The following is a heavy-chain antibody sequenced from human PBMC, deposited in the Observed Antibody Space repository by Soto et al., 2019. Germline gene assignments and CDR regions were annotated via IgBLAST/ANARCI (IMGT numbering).Heavy chain of an antibody. CDR3: ATGYYDSSWGAFDI. CDR2: IYYSGST. Sequence: QVQLQEAGPGLVKPSQTLSLTCTVSGGSISSGGYYWSWIRQHPGKGLEWIGYIYYSGSTYYNPSLKSRVTISVDTSKNQFSLELSSVSGADTAVYYCATGYYDSSWGAFDIWGQGTMVPVSS. CDR1: GGSISSGGYY. D-gene: IGHD3-22*01. V-gene: IGHV4-31*03. J-gene: IGHJ3*02.